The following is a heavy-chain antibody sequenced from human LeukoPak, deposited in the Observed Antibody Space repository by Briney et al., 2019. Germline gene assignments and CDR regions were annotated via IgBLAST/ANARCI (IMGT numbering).Heavy chain of an antibody. CDR2: IYYSGST. J-gene: IGHJ6*02. CDR3: ARFWHSSSWYRGQRAYGMDV. Sequence: KPSETLSLTCTVSGGSISSGGYYWSRIRQHPGKGLEWIGYIYYSGSTNYNPSLKSRVTISVDTSKNQFSLKLSSVTAADTAVYYCARFWHSSSWYRGQRAYGMDVWGQGTTVTVSS. CDR1: GGSISSGGYY. V-gene: IGHV4-31*03. D-gene: IGHD6-13*01.